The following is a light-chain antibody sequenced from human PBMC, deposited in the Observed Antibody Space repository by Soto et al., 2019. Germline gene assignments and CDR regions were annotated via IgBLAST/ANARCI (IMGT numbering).Light chain of an antibody. CDR1: QSVSSS. Sequence: EIVMTQSPATLSVSPGERATLSCRASQSVSSSLAWYQHKPGQALRLLIYGASTRATGIPARFSGSGSGTEFTLTISSQQSEDFAVYYCQHYNNWPLTFGQGTKVEVK. CDR3: QHYNNWPLT. J-gene: IGKJ1*01. V-gene: IGKV3-15*01. CDR2: GAS.